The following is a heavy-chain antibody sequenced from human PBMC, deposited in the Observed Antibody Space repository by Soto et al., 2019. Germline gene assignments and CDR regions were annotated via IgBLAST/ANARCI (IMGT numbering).Heavy chain of an antibody. D-gene: IGHD2-2*01. CDR1: GFTFSNAW. J-gene: IGHJ6*03. CDR2: IKSKTDGGTT. Sequence: GGSLRLSCAASGFTFSNAWMSWVRQAPGKGLEWVGRIKSKTDGGTTDYAAPVKGRFTISRDDSKNTLYLQMNSLKTEDTAVYYCTTDIVVVPAARPREDYYYYMDVWGKGTTVTVSS. CDR3: TTDIVVVPAARPREDYYYYMDV. V-gene: IGHV3-15*01.